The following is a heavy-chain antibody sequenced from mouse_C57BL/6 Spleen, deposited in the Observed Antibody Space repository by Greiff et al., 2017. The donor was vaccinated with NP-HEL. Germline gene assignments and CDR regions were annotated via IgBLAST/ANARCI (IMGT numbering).Heavy chain of an antibody. CDR3: ARWPNYYGSSGGNFDV. V-gene: IGHV1-80*01. D-gene: IGHD1-1*01. J-gene: IGHJ1*03. CDR1: GYAFSSYW. Sequence: QVQLQQSGAELVKPGASVKISCKASGYAFSSYWMNWVKQRPGKGLEWIGQIYPGDGDTNYNGKFKGKATLTADKSSSTAYMQLSSLTSEDSAVYFCARWPNYYGSSGGNFDVWGTGTTVTVSS. CDR2: IYPGDGDT.